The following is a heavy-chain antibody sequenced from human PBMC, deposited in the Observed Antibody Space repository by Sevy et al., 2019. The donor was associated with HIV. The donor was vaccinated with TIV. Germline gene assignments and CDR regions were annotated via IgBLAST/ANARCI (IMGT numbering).Heavy chain of an antibody. D-gene: IGHD2-15*01. CDR3: AHRFVDCSGGNCYRWFDP. CDR2: IYWDDDK. Sequence: SGPTLVKPTQTLTLTCTFSGFSLSTGGVGVGWIRQPPGKALEWLALIYWDDDKRYSPSLKNRLTITKDTSKNQVVLTMTNMDPVDTATYYRAHRFVDCSGGNCYRWFDPWGQGILVTVSS. CDR1: GFSLSTGGVG. V-gene: IGHV2-5*02. J-gene: IGHJ5*02.